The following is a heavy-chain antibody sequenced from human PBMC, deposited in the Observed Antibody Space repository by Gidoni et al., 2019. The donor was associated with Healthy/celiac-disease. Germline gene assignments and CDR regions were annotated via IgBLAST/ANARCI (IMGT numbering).Heavy chain of an antibody. CDR1: GFTFDDYD. J-gene: IGHJ4*02. CDR2: ISWNSGSI. D-gene: IGHD6-6*01. CDR3: AKDEQSSMYSSSGADY. V-gene: IGHV3-9*01. Sequence: EVQLVESGGGVVQPGRSLRPSCAASGFTFDDYDMHWVRQAPGKGLEWVSGISWNSGSIGYAASVKGRFTISRDNAKNSLYLQMNSLRAEDTALYYFAKDEQSSMYSSSGADYWGQGTLVTVSS.